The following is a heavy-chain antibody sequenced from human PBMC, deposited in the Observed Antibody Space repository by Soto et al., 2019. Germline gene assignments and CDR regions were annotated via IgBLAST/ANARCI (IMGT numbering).Heavy chain of an antibody. CDR2: ISGSGGDT. CDR1: GFTFSNYA. CDR3: AKDRLPPWFDP. V-gene: IGHV3-23*01. J-gene: IGHJ5*02. D-gene: IGHD6-6*01. Sequence: EVQLLESGGGLVQPGGSLRLSCAASGFTFSNYAMSWVRQAPGKGLEWVSAISGSGGDTYYADSVKGRFTISRDNSKNTLSLQMTSLRAEDSAVYYCAKDRLPPWFDPWGQGTLVTVSS.